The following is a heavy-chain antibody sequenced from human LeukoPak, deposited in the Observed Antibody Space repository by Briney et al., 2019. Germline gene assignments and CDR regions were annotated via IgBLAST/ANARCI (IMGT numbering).Heavy chain of an antibody. J-gene: IGHJ4*02. D-gene: IGHD2-15*01. V-gene: IGHV3-23*01. CDR3: AKRLSGSWGQYYFDY. Sequence: PGGSLRLSCAASGFTFSNYAMSWVRQAPGKGLEWVSSIPGSGTNTYYADSVKGRFTISRDNSKNTLYLQMNRLRAEETAVYYCAKRLSGSWGQYYFDYWGQGTLVTVSS. CDR1: GFTFSNYA. CDR2: IPGSGTNT.